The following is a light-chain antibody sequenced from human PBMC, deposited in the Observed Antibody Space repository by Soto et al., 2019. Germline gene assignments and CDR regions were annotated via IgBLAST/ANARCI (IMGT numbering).Light chain of an antibody. CDR2: DVS. CDR1: SSDVGSYNY. J-gene: IGLJ3*02. Sequence: QSALTQPASVSGSPGQSITISCTGTSSDVGSYNYVSWYQQHPGKAPKLMIFDVSKRPSGVSSRFSGSKSGNTASLTISGLQAEDEATYYCNSYRSSNNLEGVFGGGTKLTVL. V-gene: IGLV2-14*01. CDR3: NSYRSSNNLEGV.